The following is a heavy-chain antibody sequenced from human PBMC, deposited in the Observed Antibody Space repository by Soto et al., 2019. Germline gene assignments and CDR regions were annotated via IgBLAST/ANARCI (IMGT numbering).Heavy chain of an antibody. CDR2: IIPVFGTT. Sequence: QVQLVQSGAEVKKPGSSVRVSCKAFGGSFNTHVMNWVRQAPGQGLEWVGLIIPVFGTTKYAQHFQGRVTITADDSTATACLEVSSLRSDGTAVYYCASGVREYSTAPPHFWGQGTLVSVSS. V-gene: IGHV1-69*01. D-gene: IGHD5-18*01. CDR3: ASGVREYSTAPPHF. J-gene: IGHJ4*02. CDR1: GGSFNTHV.